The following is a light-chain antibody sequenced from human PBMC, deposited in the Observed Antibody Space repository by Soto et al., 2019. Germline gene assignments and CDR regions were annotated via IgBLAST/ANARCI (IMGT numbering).Light chain of an antibody. CDR2: DVS. CDR3: SSYTASSTLV. CDR1: SSDVGGYNF. Sequence: QSVLTQPASVSGSPGQSITISCIGTSSDVGGYNFVSWYQQQPGKAPKLMIYDVSNRPSGVSNRFSGSKSGNTASLTISGLQAEDEADYYCSSYTASSTLVFGGGTKLTVL. V-gene: IGLV2-14*01. J-gene: IGLJ3*02.